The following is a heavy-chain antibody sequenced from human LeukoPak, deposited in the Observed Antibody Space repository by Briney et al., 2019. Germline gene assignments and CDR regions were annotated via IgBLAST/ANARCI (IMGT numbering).Heavy chain of an antibody. Sequence: PGGSLRPSCVTSGFTFSSYAFHWVRQAPGKGLEWVATMSFDVNNKYYADSVRGRFTISRDNSKNTLYLQMNSLGAEDTAVYSCARGYCTSSSCYNDYWGQGTLVTVSS. D-gene: IGHD2-2*02. V-gene: IGHV3-30*04. CDR2: MSFDVNNK. CDR3: ARGYCTSSSCYNDY. J-gene: IGHJ4*02. CDR1: GFTFSSYA.